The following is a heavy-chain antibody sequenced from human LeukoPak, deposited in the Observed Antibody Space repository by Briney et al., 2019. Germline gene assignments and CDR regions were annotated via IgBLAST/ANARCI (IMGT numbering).Heavy chain of an antibody. Sequence: SETLSLTCAVYGGSFSGYYWSWIRQPPGKGLEWIGEINHSGSTNYNPSLKSRVTISVDTSKNQFSLKLSSVTAADTAVYYCARGLDIVVVPAARSVYAFDIWGQGTMVTVSS. CDR2: INHSGST. CDR1: GGSFSGYY. V-gene: IGHV4-34*01. J-gene: IGHJ3*02. CDR3: ARGLDIVVVPAARSVYAFDI. D-gene: IGHD2-2*01.